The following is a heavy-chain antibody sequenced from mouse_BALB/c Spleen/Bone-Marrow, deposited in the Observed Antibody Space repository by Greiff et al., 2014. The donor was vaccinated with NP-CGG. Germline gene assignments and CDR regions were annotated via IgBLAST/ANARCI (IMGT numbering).Heavy chain of an antibody. CDR2: ISGGGSYT. J-gene: IGHJ1*01. V-gene: IGHV5-9-2*01. D-gene: IGHD1-1*01. CDR3: ARSFGSSYWYFDV. Sequence: VQLKESGGGLVKPGGSLKLSCAASGFTFSSYGMSWVRQTPEKRLGWVATISGGGSYTYFSDSVKGRFTISRDNAKNNLNLQMSSLRSEDTALYYCARSFGSSYWYFDVWGAGTTVTVSS. CDR1: GFTFSSYG.